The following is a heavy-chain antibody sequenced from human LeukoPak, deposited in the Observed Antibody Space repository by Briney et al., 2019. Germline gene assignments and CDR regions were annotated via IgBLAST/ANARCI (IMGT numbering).Heavy chain of an antibody. J-gene: IGHJ6*03. CDR1: GFTLSSYA. Sequence: PGGSLRLSCAASGFTLSSYAMSWVRQAPGKGLEWVANIKEDGSEKYYVDSVKGRFTISRDNAKNSLYLQMNSLRAEDTAVYYCARNYIAAADSYYYYYYMDVWGKGTTITISS. D-gene: IGHD6-13*01. CDR2: IKEDGSEK. V-gene: IGHV3-7*01. CDR3: ARNYIAAADSYYYYYYMDV.